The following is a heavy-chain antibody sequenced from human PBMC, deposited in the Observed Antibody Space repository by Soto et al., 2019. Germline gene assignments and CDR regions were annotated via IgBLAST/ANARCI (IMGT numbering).Heavy chain of an antibody. CDR1: GGSISSYY. J-gene: IGHJ5*02. CDR3: ERVGSKYSSSFDWFDP. Sequence: PSETLSLTCTVSGGSISSYYWSWIRQPPGKGLEWIGYIYYSGSTNYNPSLKSRVTISVDTSKNQFSLKLSSVTAADTAVYYCERVGSKYSSSFDWFDPWGQGTLVTVSS. D-gene: IGHD6-6*01. V-gene: IGHV4-59*01. CDR2: IYYSGST.